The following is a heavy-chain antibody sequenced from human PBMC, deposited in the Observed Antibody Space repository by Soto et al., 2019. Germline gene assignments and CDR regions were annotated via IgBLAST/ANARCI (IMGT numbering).Heavy chain of an antibody. CDR3: ARDIKGHLGY. V-gene: IGHV1-18*01. Sequence: ASVKVSCKASGYTFTSYGFSWVRQAPGQGLEWMGTITTYTGDTNYAQKFQGRVTMTTDTSARTAYMELRSLRSDDTAVYYCARDIKGHLGYWGQGTLVTVSS. CDR1: GYTFTSYG. CDR2: ITTYTGDT. J-gene: IGHJ4*02. D-gene: IGHD1-20*01.